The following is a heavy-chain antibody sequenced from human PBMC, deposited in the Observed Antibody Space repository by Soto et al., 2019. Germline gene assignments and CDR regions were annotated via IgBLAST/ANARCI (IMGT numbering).Heavy chain of an antibody. J-gene: IGHJ6*02. D-gene: IGHD1-1*01. CDR2: ISAYNGNT. CDR3: GRVGGIYHPYYHGMDV. CDR1: GYTFTSYG. Sequence: QVQLVQSGAEVKKPGASVKVSCKASGYTFTSYGISWVRQAPGQGLEWMGWISAYNGNTNYAQKPQGRVTQTPGTFTSKGYMGLRSLRSDRTAVDYWGRVGGIYHPYYHGMDVWGQGTTVTVSS. V-gene: IGHV1-18*01.